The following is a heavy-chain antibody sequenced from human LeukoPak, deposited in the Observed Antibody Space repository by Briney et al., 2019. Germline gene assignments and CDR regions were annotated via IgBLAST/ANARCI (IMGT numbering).Heavy chain of an antibody. CDR2: IYYSGST. V-gene: IGHV4-59*01. CDR3: ARVQTTGLYVCGSYRSNWFDP. CDR1: GGSISSYY. Sequence: SETLSLTCTVSGGSISSYYWSWIRQPPGKGLEWIGYIYYSGSTNYNPSLKSRVTISVDTSKNQFSLKLSSVTAADTAVYYCARVQTTGLYVCGSYRSNWFDPWGQGTLVTVSS. D-gene: IGHD3-16*02. J-gene: IGHJ5*02.